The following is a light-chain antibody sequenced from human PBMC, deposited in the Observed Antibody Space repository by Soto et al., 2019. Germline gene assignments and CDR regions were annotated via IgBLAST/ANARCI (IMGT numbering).Light chain of an antibody. CDR1: QSVPSNY. CDR3: HQYDRSAIFT. J-gene: IGKJ3*01. V-gene: IGKV3-20*01. CDR2: GAS. Sequence: EIVLTQSPGTLSLSPGERATLSCRASQSVPSNYLAWYQQRPGQAPRPLIYGASTRAAGVPDRFSGSGSGTEFTLTINRLEAEDFAVFYCHQYDRSAIFTFGPGTTVDIK.